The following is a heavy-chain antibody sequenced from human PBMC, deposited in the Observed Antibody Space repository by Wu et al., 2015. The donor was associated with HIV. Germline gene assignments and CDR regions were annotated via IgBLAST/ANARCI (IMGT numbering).Heavy chain of an antibody. CDR3: ARDLGDDFAVRGFYWYMDV. J-gene: IGHJ6*03. Sequence: QVHLVQSGAEVKKPGASVKVSCKASGYTLTTYGISWVRQAPGQGLEWMGWIRPDSGATNYAEKFEDRVTMTRDASISTAYMQLNRLRSDDTAVYFCARDLGDDFAVRGFYWYMDVWGRGTAITVSS. CDR1: GYTLTTYG. D-gene: IGHD2-21*02. V-gene: IGHV1-2*02. CDR2: IRPDSGAT.